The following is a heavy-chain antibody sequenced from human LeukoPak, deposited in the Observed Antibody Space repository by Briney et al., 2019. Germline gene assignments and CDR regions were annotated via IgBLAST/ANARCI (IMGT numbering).Heavy chain of an antibody. CDR3: ARSRVRIAVAGPLFDY. D-gene: IGHD6-19*01. CDR2: IYYSGST. Sequence: SETLSLTCTVSGGSISSYYWSWIRQPPGKGLEWIGYIYYSGSTNYNPSLKSRVTISGDTSKNQFSLKLSSVTAADTAVYYCARSRVRIAVAGPLFDYWGQGTLVTVSS. J-gene: IGHJ4*02. CDR1: GGSISSYY. V-gene: IGHV4-59*01.